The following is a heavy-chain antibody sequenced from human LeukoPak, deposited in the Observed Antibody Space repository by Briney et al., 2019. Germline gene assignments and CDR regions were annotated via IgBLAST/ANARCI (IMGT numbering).Heavy chain of an antibody. J-gene: IGHJ4*02. D-gene: IGHD6-13*01. CDR1: GYTFTGYY. CDR3: ARAEIAAAGTVGDLDY. Sequence: ASVKVSCKASGYTFTGYYMHWVRQAPGQGLEWMGWINPNSGGTNYAQKFQGRVTMTRDTSISTAYMELSGLRSDDTAVYYCARAEIAAAGTVGDLDYWGQGTLVTVSS. CDR2: INPNSGGT. V-gene: IGHV1-2*02.